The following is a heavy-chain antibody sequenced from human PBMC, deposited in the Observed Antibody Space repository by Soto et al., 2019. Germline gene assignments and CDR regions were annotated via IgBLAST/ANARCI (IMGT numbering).Heavy chain of an antibody. CDR1: GYTFTSYG. V-gene: IGHV1-18*01. CDR3: ATWGGAIMIFGVVIDGMDV. CDR2: ISAYNGNT. D-gene: IGHD3-3*01. J-gene: IGHJ6*02. Sequence: QVQLVQSGAEVKKPGASVKVSCKASGYTFTSYGISWVRQAPGQGLEWMGWISAYNGNTNYAQKLQGRVTMTTDTSTSTAYMELRSLRSDDTAVYYCATWGGAIMIFGVVIDGMDVWGQGTTVTVSS.